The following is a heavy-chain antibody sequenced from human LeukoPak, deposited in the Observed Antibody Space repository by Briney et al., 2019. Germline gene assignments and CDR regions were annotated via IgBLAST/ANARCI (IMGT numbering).Heavy chain of an antibody. CDR3: ARKYPDHWFDP. CDR1: GGSITSGNYY. J-gene: IGHJ5*02. V-gene: IGHV4-30-4*01. CDR2: IFYTGST. Sequence: SETLSLTCTVSGGSITSGNYYWSWIRQPPGTGLEWIGYIFYTGSTNYSPSLKSRVSISVDTFKNQFSLKLSSVTAADTAVYYCARKYPDHWFDPWGQGILVTVSS. D-gene: IGHD6-6*01.